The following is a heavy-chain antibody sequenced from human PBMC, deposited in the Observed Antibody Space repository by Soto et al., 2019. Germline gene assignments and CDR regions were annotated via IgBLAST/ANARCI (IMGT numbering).Heavy chain of an antibody. CDR1: GFTFSDHY. J-gene: IGHJ4*02. CDR2: ISTSGSNI. Sequence: QVHLVESGGGLVKPGGSLRLSCEGSGFTFSDHYMSWIRQAPGKGLEWLSYISTSGSNIHYADSVKGRFTISRDNAKNSLYLQMNSLRAEDTAVYYCARRSTGRAFDYWGQGTLVTVSS. CDR3: ARRSTGRAFDY. D-gene: IGHD1-26*01. V-gene: IGHV3-11*01.